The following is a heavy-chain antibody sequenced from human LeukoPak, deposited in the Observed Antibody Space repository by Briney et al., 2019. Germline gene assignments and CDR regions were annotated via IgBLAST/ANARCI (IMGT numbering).Heavy chain of an antibody. D-gene: IGHD7-27*01. CDR1: GFTFSSYS. Sequence: GGSLRLSCAASGFTFSSYSMIWVRQAPGKGLEWVSSISISSSYLYYADSVKGRFTISRDNAKNSLYLQMNSLRAEDTAVYYCARDKNWGSGAFDIWGQGTIVTVSS. CDR3: ARDKNWGSGAFDI. CDR2: ISISSSYL. J-gene: IGHJ3*02. V-gene: IGHV3-21*01.